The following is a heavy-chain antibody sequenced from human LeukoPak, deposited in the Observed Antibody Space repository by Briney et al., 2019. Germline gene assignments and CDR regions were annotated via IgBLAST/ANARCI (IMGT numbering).Heavy chain of an antibody. D-gene: IGHD3-10*01. Sequence: GGSLRLSCAASGFTFSDYYTSWIRQAPGKGLEWVSYISGTSTYTNYADSVKGRFTISRDNAKNSLYLQMNSLRAEDTALYYCTRDADPIELKDYWGQGTLVTVSS. CDR1: GFTFSDYY. V-gene: IGHV3-11*06. CDR3: TRDADPIELKDY. J-gene: IGHJ4*02. CDR2: ISGTSTYT.